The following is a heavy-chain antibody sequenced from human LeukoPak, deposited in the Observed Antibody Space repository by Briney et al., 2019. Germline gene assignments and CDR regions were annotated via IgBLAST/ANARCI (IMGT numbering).Heavy chain of an antibody. CDR2: IYYSGST. J-gene: IGHJ5*02. D-gene: IGHD6-19*01. CDR1: GGSISSYY. V-gene: IGHV4-59*01. CDR3: ARVIAVAGTFWFDP. Sequence: SETLSLTCTVSGGSISSYYWRWIRQPPGKGLEWIGYIYYSGSTNYTPSLKSRVTISVDTSKNQFSLKLSSVTAADTAVYYCARVIAVAGTFWFDPWGQGTLVTVSS.